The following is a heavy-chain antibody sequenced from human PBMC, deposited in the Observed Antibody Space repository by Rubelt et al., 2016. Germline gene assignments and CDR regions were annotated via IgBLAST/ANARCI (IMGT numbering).Heavy chain of an antibody. D-gene: IGHD3-3*01. CDR1: GFTFTTYA. J-gene: IGHJ6*03. CDR3: AARLAPDYDVWSAYLHYYMDG. Sequence: EVQLLESGGGLVQPGGSLRLSCATSGFTFTTYAMSWVRQAPGKGLDWVSLITGSGSTTYYADSVKGSFTTSRDNYKNTVYLQMNSLRAEDTAVYYCAARLAPDYDVWSAYLHYYMDGWGEGTTVTVSS. V-gene: IGHV3-23*05. CDR2: ITGSGSTT.